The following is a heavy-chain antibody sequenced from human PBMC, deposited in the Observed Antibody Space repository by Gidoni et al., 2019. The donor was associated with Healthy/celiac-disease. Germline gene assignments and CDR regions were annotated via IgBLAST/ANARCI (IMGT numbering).Heavy chain of an antibody. Sequence: QVQLQQWGAVLLKPSETLSLTCAVDGGSFRAYYWSGIRQPPGKWLEWIGEINHSGSTNYNPALKSRVTISVDTSKNQFSLKLSSVTVADTAVYYCARCSGSYCAFDIWGQGTMVTVSS. CDR1: GGSFRAYY. D-gene: IGHD1-26*01. CDR3: ARCSGSYCAFDI. CDR2: INHSGST. J-gene: IGHJ3*02. V-gene: IGHV4-34*01.